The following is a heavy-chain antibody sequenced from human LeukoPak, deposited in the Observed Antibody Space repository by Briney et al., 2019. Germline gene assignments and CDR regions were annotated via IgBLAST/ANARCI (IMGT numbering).Heavy chain of an antibody. CDR3: AKDSFTVVRGVGSDDGFAV. Sequence: PGGSLRLSCAASGFTFATYGMSWVRQAPGKGLEWVSVVGDSADTTHYADSVKGRFFISRDNSKNTVHLQMNSLRAEDTAVYYCAKDSFTVVRGVGSDDGFAVWGQGTMGTVSS. J-gene: IGHJ3*01. CDR1: GFTFATYG. V-gene: IGHV3-23*01. D-gene: IGHD3-10*01. CDR2: VGDSADTT.